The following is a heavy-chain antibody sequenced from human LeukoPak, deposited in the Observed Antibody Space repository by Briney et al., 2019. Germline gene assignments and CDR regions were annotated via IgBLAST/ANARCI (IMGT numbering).Heavy chain of an antibody. CDR2: ISAYNGNT. J-gene: IGHJ5*02. CDR1: CYTFTTYG. D-gene: IGHD6-13*01. Sequence: GAAVQVSCKASCYTFTTYGISWVRQAPGQGLEWMVWISAYNGNTNYAQKLQGRVTMTTDESTSTAYMELRSLRSDDTAVYYCARAQMAAAGPPIWFDPWGQGTLVTVSS. V-gene: IGHV1-18*01. CDR3: ARAQMAAAGPPIWFDP.